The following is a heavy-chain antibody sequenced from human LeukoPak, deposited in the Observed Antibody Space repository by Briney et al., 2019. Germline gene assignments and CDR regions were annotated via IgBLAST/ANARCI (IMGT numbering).Heavy chain of an antibody. Sequence: GGSLRLSCAASGFTFSSYAMSWVRQAPGKGLEWVSGISGSGGSTDYADSVKGRFTISRDNSKNTLYLQMNSLRAEDTAVYYCAKGVAAHTEGYFDYWGQGTLVTVSS. CDR3: AKGVAAHTEGYFDY. V-gene: IGHV3-23*01. J-gene: IGHJ4*02. CDR2: ISGSGGST. CDR1: GFTFSSYA. D-gene: IGHD6-19*01.